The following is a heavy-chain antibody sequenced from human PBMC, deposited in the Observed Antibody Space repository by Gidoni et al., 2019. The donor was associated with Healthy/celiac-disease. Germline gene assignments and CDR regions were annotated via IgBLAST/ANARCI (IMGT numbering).Heavy chain of an antibody. J-gene: IGHJ6*02. CDR1: GFTFSSYE. Sequence: EVQLVESGGGLVQPGGSLRLSCAASGFTFSSYEMNWVRQAPGKGLELVSYISSSGSTIYYADSVKGRFTISRDNAKNSLYLQMNSLRAEDTAVYYCARNLLSAYYYGMDVWGQGTTVTVSS. V-gene: IGHV3-48*03. CDR2: ISSSGSTI. CDR3: ARNLLSAYYYGMDV.